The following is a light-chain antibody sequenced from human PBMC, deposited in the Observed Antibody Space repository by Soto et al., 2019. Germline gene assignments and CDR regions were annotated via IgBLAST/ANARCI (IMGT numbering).Light chain of an antibody. V-gene: IGKV1-5*01. J-gene: IGKJ1*01. CDR3: QQYNSYS. CDR1: QSISNW. CDR2: HAS. Sequence: IHMTQSPSALPPYVGARVTIPCRASQSISNWLAWYQQKPATAPKVLIYHASNLQSGVPSRFSGSGSGTEFTLTISSLQPDDFATYYCQQYNSYSFGQGTKVDIK.